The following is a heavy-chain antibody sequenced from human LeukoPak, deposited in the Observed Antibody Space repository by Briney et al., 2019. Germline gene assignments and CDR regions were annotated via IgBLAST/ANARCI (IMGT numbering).Heavy chain of an antibody. V-gene: IGHV4-59*12. CDR1: GGSINSYY. CDR3: ARVLSGSNFDY. CDR2: IFHSGGT. J-gene: IGHJ4*02. Sequence: SETLFLTCTVSGGSINSYYWTWIRQPPGKGLEWIGEIFHSGGTNYNPSLKSRVTISVDKPKNQFSLKLSSVTAADTAVYYCARVLSGSNFDYRGQGTLVTVSS. D-gene: IGHD3-22*01.